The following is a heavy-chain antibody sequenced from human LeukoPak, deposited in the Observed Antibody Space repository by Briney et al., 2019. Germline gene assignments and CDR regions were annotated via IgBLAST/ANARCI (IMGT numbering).Heavy chain of an antibody. CDR1: GGSFSGYY. CDR2: INHSGST. V-gene: IGHV4-34*01. Sequence: PSETLSLTCAVYGGSFSGYYWSWIRQPPGKGLEWIGEINHSGSTNYNPSLKSRVTISVDTSKNQFSLKLSSVTAADTAVYYCARDAVNSGWLFDYWGQGTLVTVSS. CDR3: ARDAVNSGWLFDY. J-gene: IGHJ4*02. D-gene: IGHD6-19*01.